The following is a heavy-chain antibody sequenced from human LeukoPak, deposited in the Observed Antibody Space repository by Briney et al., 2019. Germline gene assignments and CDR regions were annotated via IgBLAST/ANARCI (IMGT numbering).Heavy chain of an antibody. CDR2: IIPIFGTA. J-gene: IGHJ3*01. V-gene: IGHV1-69*06. D-gene: IGHD2-15*01. CDR3: ARWGGGSLRAFDV. Sequence: SVKVSCKASGGTFSSYAISWVRQAPGQGLEWMGGIIPIFGTANYAQKFQGRVTITADKSTSTAYMELSSLRSEDTAVYYCARWGGGSLRAFDVWGQGTMVTVSS. CDR1: GGTFSSYA.